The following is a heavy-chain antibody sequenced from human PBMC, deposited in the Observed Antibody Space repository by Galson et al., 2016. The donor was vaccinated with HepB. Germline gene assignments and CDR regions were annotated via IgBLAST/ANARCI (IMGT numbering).Heavy chain of an antibody. Sequence: SLRLSCAASGFTVGSNYMNWVRQPPGKGLEWVSFIHSGGGAYYTHSVKGRFTISTDNSKNTLYLQMNSLRAEDTAIYYCARGGPHNNYFDYWGQGTLVTVSS. CDR3: ARGGPHNNYFDY. J-gene: IGHJ4*02. CDR1: GFTVGSNY. D-gene: IGHD1-1*01. V-gene: IGHV3-53*01. CDR2: IHSGGGA.